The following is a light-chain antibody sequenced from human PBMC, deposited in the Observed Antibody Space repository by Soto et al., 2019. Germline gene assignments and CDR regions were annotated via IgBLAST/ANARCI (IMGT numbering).Light chain of an antibody. CDR2: GAS. J-gene: IGKJ1*01. V-gene: IGKV3-20*01. CDR3: QQYGSSGT. CDR1: QSVSNNY. Sequence: EIVLTQSPGTLSLSPGERATLSCRASQSVSNNYLAWYQQKPGQAPRLLIYGASNRATGIPDRFSGSGSGTAFTLTISRLEPEEFSGYYCQQYGSSGTFGQGTQVEIK.